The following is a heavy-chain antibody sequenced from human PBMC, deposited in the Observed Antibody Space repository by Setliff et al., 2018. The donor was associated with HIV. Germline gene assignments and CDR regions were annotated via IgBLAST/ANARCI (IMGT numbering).Heavy chain of an antibody. CDR3: ARQPYDSRSFGWFDP. CDR2: IYHSGAT. CDR1: GGSISGFY. Sequence: SETLSLTCTVSGGSISGFYWSWLRQSPGKGLEWVGSIYHSGATYFTPSLKSRVTLSVDTSKNQFSLKLSSVTAADTAVYYCARQPYDSRSFGWFDPWGQGTLVTVSS. V-gene: IGHV4-59*01. D-gene: IGHD3-10*01. J-gene: IGHJ5*02.